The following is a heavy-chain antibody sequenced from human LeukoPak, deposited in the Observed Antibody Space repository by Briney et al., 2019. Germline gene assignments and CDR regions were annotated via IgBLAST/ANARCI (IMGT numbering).Heavy chain of an antibody. J-gene: IGHJ4*02. CDR2: ISSSSSYI. D-gene: IGHD5-12*01. V-gene: IGHV3-21*01. CDR3: ARVYSGYDSYFDY. Sequence: GGSLRLSCAASGFIFGNYWVSWVRQAPGKGLEWVSSISSSSSYIYYADSVKGRFTISRDNAKNSLYLQMNSLRAEDTAVYYCARVYSGYDSYFDYWGQGTLVTVSS. CDR1: GFIFGNYW.